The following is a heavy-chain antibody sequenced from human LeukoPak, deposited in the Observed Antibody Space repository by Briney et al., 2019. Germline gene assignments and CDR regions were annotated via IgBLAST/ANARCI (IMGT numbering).Heavy chain of an antibody. CDR2: INSDGSST. V-gene: IGHV3-74*01. CDR3: ARWFSGAAGIFYSL. J-gene: IGHJ4*02. CDR1: GFTFSSYW. D-gene: IGHD6-13*01. Sequence: PGGSLRLSCAASGFTFSSYWMHWVRQAPGKGLVWVSRINSDGSSTNYADSVKGRFTISRDNAKNTLYLQMNSLRAEDTAVYYCARWFSGAAGIFYSLWGQGTLVTVSS.